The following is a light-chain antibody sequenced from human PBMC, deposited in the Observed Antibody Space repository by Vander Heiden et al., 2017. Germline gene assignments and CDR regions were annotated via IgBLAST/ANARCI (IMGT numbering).Light chain of an antibody. CDR3: LQHDNNLTWT. V-gene: IGKV4-1*01. Sequence: DIVMTQSPDSLAVSLGERATINCKSSQSLLYSSNNKNYLAWYQHKPGQPPKLLIYWASTRESGVPDRFSGSGYGTDFTLTISSRQAEDVAVYYCLQHDNNLTWTFGQGTKVEVK. J-gene: IGKJ1*01. CDR1: QSLLYSSNNKNY. CDR2: WAS.